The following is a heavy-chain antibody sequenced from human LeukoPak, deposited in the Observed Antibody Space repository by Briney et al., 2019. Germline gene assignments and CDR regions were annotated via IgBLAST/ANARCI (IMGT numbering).Heavy chain of an antibody. V-gene: IGHV4-59*01. CDR3: ARESRGGYCSGGSCYSSDDAFDI. CDR2: IYYTGST. J-gene: IGHJ3*02. Sequence: SETLSLTCTVPGGSITDYYWGWIRQPPGKGLEWMGYIYYTGSTSDNPSLKSRVTRSVDTSKNQFSLRLSSVTAADTAVYYCARESRGGYCSGGSCYSSDDAFDIWGQGTMVTVSS. D-gene: IGHD2-15*01. CDR1: GGSITDYY.